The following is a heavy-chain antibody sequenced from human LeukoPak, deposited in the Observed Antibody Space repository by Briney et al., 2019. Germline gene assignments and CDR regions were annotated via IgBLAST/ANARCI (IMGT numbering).Heavy chain of an antibody. V-gene: IGHV4-4*07. J-gene: IGHJ6*03. CDR1: GGSISSYY. CDR3: AGEIEDIVVVPAAIQGYYYYYYMDV. CDR2: IYTSGST. D-gene: IGHD2-2*02. Sequence: SETLSLTCTVSGGSISSYYWSWIRQPAGKGLEWIGRIYTSGSTNYNPSLKSRVTMSVDTSKNQFSLKLSPVTAADTAVYYCAGEIEDIVVVPAAIQGYYYYYYMDVWGKGTTVTVSS.